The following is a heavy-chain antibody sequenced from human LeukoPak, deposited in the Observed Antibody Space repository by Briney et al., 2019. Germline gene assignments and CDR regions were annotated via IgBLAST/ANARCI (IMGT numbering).Heavy chain of an antibody. Sequence: SVKVSCKASGYTFTSYGISWVRQAPGQGLEWMGRIIPILGIANYAQKFQGRVTITADKSTSTAYMELSSLRSEDTAVYYCASSPTTYYYDSSGYLNWFDPWGQGTLVTVSS. V-gene: IGHV1-69*04. J-gene: IGHJ5*02. CDR3: ASSPTTYYYDSSGYLNWFDP. CDR1: GYTFTSYG. D-gene: IGHD3-22*01. CDR2: IIPILGIA.